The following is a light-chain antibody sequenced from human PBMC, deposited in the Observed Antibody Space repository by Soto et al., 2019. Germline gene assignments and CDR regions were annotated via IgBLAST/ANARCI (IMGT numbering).Light chain of an antibody. CDR3: AACDDTLSGDWV. CDR2: RDN. Sequence: QSVLSQPPSASGTPGQRVTISCSGSISNVGSNYVYWYQQLPGTAPKLLIYRDNQRPSWVPARCSASRSGTAAYLAISGSRFEDEAVYYCAACDDTLSGDWVFGGGTKLTVL. V-gene: IGLV1-47*01. CDR1: ISNVGSNY. J-gene: IGLJ3*02.